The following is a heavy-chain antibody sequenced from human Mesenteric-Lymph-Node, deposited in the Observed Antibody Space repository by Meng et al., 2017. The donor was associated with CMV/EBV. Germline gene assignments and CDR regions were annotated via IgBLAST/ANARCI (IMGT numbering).Heavy chain of an antibody. J-gene: IGHJ4*02. CDR3: ARGIRIDDGGSFFLDY. Sequence: GDSISSSNWWSWVRQPPGKGLEWIGEVYHSGSSNYNPSLKSRVTMSVDKSENQLSLKLKSVTAADTAVYYCARGIRIDDGGSFFLDYWGQGTLVTVSS. CDR2: VYHSGSS. V-gene: IGHV4-4*02. D-gene: IGHD2-15*01. CDR1: GDSISSSNW.